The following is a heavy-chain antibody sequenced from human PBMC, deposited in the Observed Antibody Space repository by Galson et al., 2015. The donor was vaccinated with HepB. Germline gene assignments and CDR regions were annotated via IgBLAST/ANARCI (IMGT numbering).Heavy chain of an antibody. Sequence: SETLSLTCAVSGDSISNDRWWSWVRQPPGEGPEWIGEAYHSGGTNYRPSLKSRVTISVDKSKNQFSLKLTSVTAADTAVYYCARAKEGRGYFDYWGQGTLVTVSS. CDR3: ARAKEGRGYFDY. D-gene: IGHD3-10*01. J-gene: IGHJ4*02. V-gene: IGHV4-4*02. CDR1: GDSISNDRW. CDR2: AYHSGGT.